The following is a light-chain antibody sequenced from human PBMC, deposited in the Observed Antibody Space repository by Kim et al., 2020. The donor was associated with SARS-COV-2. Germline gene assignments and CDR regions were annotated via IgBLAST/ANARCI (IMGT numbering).Light chain of an antibody. J-gene: IGKJ2*01. V-gene: IGKV3-15*01. CDR3: QQCNNWPPMST. CDR1: QSVTSN. CDR2: GAS. Sequence: EIVMTQSPATLSVSPGERVVLSCRASQSVTSNVAWYQQKLGQAPRLLIYGASTRATGIPARFSGSGSGTDFTLTIHSLQSEDFAVYYCQQCNNWPPMSTFGQGTKLEI.